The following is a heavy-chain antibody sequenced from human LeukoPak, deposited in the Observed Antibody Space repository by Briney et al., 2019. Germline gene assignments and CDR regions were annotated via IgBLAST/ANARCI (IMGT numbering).Heavy chain of an antibody. Sequence: SETLSLTCTVSGGSISSYYWSWIRQPAGKGLEWIGRVYSTGSTYYNPSLKSQVTMSVDTSKNQFSLKLTSVTAADTALYYCARDRHSSTPYGMDVWGQGTTVTVSS. D-gene: IGHD6-13*01. V-gene: IGHV4-4*07. CDR3: ARDRHSSTPYGMDV. J-gene: IGHJ6*02. CDR1: GGSISSYY. CDR2: VYSTGST.